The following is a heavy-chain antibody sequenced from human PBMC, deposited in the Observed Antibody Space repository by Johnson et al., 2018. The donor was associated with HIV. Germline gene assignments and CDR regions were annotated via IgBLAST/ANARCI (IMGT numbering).Heavy chain of an antibody. J-gene: IGHJ3*01. CDR2: ISGSGDSA. Sequence: MQLVESGGGLVQPGGSLRLSCAASGFTFSSYAMSWVRQAPGKGLEWVSAISGSGDSAYYADSVQGRFTISRDNSKNTLYRQMDSLRAVDTAVFYCAKDRIRSTAPDTVEGWGQGTMVTVSS. CDR1: GFTFSSYA. CDR3: AKDRIRSTAPDTVEG. V-gene: IGHV3-23*04. D-gene: IGHD5-18*01.